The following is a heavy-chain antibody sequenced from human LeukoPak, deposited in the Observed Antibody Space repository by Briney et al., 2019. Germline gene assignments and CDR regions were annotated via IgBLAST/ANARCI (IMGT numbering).Heavy chain of an antibody. Sequence: GGTLRLSCAASGFTFSSYGMSWVRQAPGKGLEWVSDISVSGGSTYYADSVKGRFTISRDNSKNTLYLQMNSLRAEDTAVYYCARKAGYYYGSGDYWGQGTLVTVSS. J-gene: IGHJ4*02. CDR1: GFTFSSYG. CDR2: ISVSGGST. V-gene: IGHV3-23*01. CDR3: ARKAGYYYGSGDY. D-gene: IGHD3-10*01.